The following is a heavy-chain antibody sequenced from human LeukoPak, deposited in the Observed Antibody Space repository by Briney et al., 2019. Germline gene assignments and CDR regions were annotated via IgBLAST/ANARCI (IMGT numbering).Heavy chain of an antibody. CDR3: ARSVVPAAIANYYYYYYYMDV. CDR2: ISYDGSNK. Sequence: GGSLRLSCAASGFTFSSYAMHWVRQAPGKGLEWVAVISYDGSNKYYADSVKGRFTISRDNSKNTLYLQMNSLRAEDTAVYYCARSVVPAAIANYYYYYYYMDVWGKGTTVTVSS. D-gene: IGHD2-2*01. J-gene: IGHJ6*03. V-gene: IGHV3-30-3*01. CDR1: GFTFSSYA.